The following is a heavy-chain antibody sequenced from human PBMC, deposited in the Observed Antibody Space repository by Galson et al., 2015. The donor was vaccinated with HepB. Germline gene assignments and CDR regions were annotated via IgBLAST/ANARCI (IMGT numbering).Heavy chain of an antibody. V-gene: IGHV1-18*04. J-gene: IGHJ4*02. CDR3: ARDRRRGITGTRGLDY. D-gene: IGHD1-20*01. CDR1: GYTFTSYG. CDR2: ISAYNGNT. Sequence: SVKVSCKASGYTFTSYGINWVRQAPGQGLEWMGWISAYNGNTNYAQKLQGRVTMTTDTSTSTAYMELRSLRSDDTAVYYCARDRRRGITGTRGLDYWGQRTLVTVSS.